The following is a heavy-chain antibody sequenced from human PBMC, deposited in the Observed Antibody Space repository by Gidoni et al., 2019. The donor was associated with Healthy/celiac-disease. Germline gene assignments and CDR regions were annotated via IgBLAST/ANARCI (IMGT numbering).Heavy chain of an antibody. CDR3: AREDHYYDSSGYLDY. D-gene: IGHD3-22*01. CDR2: ISYDGSNK. V-gene: IGHV3-30-3*01. Sequence: QVQLVESGGGVVQPGRALSLPCAASGFTFSSYAMHWVRQAPGKGLGWVAVISYDGSNKYYADSVKGRFTISRDNSKNTLYLQMNSLRAEDTAVYYCAREDHYYDSSGYLDYWGQGALVTVSS. CDR1: GFTFSSYA. J-gene: IGHJ4*02.